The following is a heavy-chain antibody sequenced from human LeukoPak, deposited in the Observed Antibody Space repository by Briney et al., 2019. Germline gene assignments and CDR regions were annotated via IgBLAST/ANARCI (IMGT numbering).Heavy chain of an antibody. CDR1: GYAFTGYY. CDR2: IIPIFGTA. CDR3: ATGYSSGPYYFDY. D-gene: IGHD6-19*01. J-gene: IGHJ4*02. V-gene: IGHV1-69*05. Sequence: SVKVSCKASGYAFTGYYMHWVRQAPGQGLEWTGRIIPIFGTANYAQKFQGRVTITTDESTSTAYMELSSLRSEDTAVYYCATGYSSGPYYFDYWGQGTLVTVSS.